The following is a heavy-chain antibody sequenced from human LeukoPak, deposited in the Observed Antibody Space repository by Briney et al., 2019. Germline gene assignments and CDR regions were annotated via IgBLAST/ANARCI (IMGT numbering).Heavy chain of an antibody. Sequence: ASVKVSCKASGYTFTGYYMHWVRQAPGQGLEWMGRINPNSGGTNYAQKFQGRVTMTRDTSISTAYMELSRLRSDDTAVYYCARGGPYYDSSGYQPTERDDAFDIRGQGTMVTVSS. V-gene: IGHV1-2*06. CDR1: GYTFTGYY. D-gene: IGHD3-22*01. CDR2: INPNSGGT. J-gene: IGHJ3*02. CDR3: ARGGPYYDSSGYQPTERDDAFDI.